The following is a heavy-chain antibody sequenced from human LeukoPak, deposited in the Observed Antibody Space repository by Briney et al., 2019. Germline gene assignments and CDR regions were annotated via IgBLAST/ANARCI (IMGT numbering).Heavy chain of an antibody. D-gene: IGHD3-22*01. V-gene: IGHV4-39*01. CDR3: ARCRYYYDFDY. CDR1: GGSISSSSYY. Sequence: SETLSLTCTVSGGSISSSSYYGGWIRQPPGKGLEWIGSMYYSGSTYYNPSLKSRVTISVDTSKNQFSLKLSSVTAADTAVYYCARCRYYYDFDYWGQGTLVTVSS. CDR2: MYYSGST. J-gene: IGHJ4*02.